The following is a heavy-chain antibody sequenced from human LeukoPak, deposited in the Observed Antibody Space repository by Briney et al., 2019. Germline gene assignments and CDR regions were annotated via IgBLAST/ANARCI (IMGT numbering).Heavy chain of an antibody. Sequence: GGSLRVSCAASGFNITTYYMNWVRQAPGKGLEWVPSISRSSSYIYYADSVKGRFTISRDNAKNSLYLQMNSLRAEDTAVYYCARDRVAVAGTPIDFWGQGTLVTVSS. J-gene: IGHJ4*02. V-gene: IGHV3-21*01. CDR1: GFNITTYY. CDR2: ISRSSSYI. D-gene: IGHD6-19*01. CDR3: ARDRVAVAGTPIDF.